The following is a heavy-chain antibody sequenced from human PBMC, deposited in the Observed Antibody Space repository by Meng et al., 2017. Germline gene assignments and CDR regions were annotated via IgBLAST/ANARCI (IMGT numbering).Heavy chain of an antibody. CDR3: ARDVRPCSGGSCYSYWYFDL. V-gene: IGHV3-21*01. CDR2: ISSSSSYI. D-gene: IGHD2-15*01. J-gene: IGHJ2*01. Sequence: GGSLRLSCGASGFTFSSYSMNWVRQAPGKGLEWVSSISSSSSYIYYADSVKGRFTISRDNTKNSPYMQMNSLRAEDTAVSYCARDVRPCSGGSCYSYWYFDLWGRGTLVTVSS. CDR1: GFTFSSYS.